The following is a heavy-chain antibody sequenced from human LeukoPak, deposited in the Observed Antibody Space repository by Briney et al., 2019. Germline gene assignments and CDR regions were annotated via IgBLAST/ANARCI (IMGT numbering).Heavy chain of an antibody. CDR1: GDSISGYY. Sequence: SETLSLTCTVSGDSISGYYWSWIRQPPGKGLEWIGYIYNSGSTNYNPSLKSRVTISVDTSKNQLSLKLSSVTAADMTIYYCARPHSSGWYGAFDSWGLGTMVTVSS. CDR2: IYNSGST. CDR3: ARPHSSGWYGAFDS. V-gene: IGHV4-59*12. D-gene: IGHD6-19*01. J-gene: IGHJ3*02.